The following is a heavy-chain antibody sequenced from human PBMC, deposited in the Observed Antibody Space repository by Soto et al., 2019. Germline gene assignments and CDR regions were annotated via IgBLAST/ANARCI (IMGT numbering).Heavy chain of an antibody. J-gene: IGHJ4*02. CDR2: INHSGST. Sequence: SETLSLTCAVYGGYFSGYYWSWIRQTPGKGLEWIGEINHSGSTNYNPSLKSRVTISVDTSKNQFSLKLSSVTAADTAVYYCARGQSRISTFYYFDYWGQGTLVTVSS. D-gene: IGHD2-15*01. CDR3: ARGQSRISTFYYFDY. V-gene: IGHV4-34*01. CDR1: GGYFSGYY.